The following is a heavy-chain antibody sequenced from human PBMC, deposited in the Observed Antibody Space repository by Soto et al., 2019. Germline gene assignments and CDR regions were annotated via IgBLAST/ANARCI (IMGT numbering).Heavy chain of an antibody. CDR2: IIPILGIA. D-gene: IGHD2-15*01. J-gene: IGHJ4*02. V-gene: IGHV1-69*02. CDR3: ASVAPSSGFDY. Sequence: QVQLVQSGAEVKKPGSSVKVSCKASGGTFSSYTISWVRQAPGQGLEWMGRIIPILGIANYAQKFQGRVTLTADKSTSTAYMELSSLRSEDTAVYYCASVAPSSGFDYWGQGTLVTVSS. CDR1: GGTFSSYT.